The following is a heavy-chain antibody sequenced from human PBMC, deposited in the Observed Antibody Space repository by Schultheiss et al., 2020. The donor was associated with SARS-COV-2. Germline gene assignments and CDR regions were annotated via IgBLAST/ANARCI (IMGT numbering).Heavy chain of an antibody. Sequence: GESLKISCAASGFTFSSYGMHWVRQAPGKGLEWVAVIWYDGSNKYYADPVKGRFTISRDNSKNTLYLQMNSLRAEDTAVYYCAKYRGYSSGYYDGYYYYGMDVWGQGTTVTVSS. CDR1: GFTFSSYG. J-gene: IGHJ6*02. CDR3: AKYRGYSSGYYDGYYYYGMDV. CDR2: IWYDGSNK. D-gene: IGHD3-22*01. V-gene: IGHV3-33*06.